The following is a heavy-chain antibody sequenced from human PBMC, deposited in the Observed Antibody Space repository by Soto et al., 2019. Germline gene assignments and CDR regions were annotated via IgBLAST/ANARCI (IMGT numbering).Heavy chain of an antibody. V-gene: IGHV3-48*04. Sequence: GGSLRLSCAASGFTFSSYGMHWVRQAPGKGLEWVSYISSSSSTIYYADSVKGRFTISRDNAKNSLYLQMNSLRAEDTAVYYCARDLSQLVGYYYYGMDVWGQGTTVTVSS. CDR2: ISSSSSTI. J-gene: IGHJ6*02. CDR3: ARDLSQLVGYYYYGMDV. D-gene: IGHD6-13*01. CDR1: GFTFSSYG.